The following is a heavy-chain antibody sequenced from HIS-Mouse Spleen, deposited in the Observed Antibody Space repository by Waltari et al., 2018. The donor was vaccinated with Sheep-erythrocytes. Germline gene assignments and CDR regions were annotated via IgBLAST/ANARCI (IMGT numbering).Heavy chain of an antibody. CDR1: GFTVSXNY. CDR3: ARVSGGNSNRFDY. J-gene: IGHJ4*02. Sequence: RLSCAASGFTVSXNYMSXVXXAPGKGLAWVSVIYSGGSTYYADTVKGRFTISREXSKNTLYLHMXXLRAEDTAVYYCARVSGGNSNRFDYWGQXXXXTVS. V-gene: IGHV3-66*01. CDR2: IYSGGST. D-gene: IGHD2-21*02.